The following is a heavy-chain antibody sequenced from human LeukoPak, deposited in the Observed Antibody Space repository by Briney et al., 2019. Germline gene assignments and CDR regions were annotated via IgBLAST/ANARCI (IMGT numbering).Heavy chain of an antibody. V-gene: IGHV4-61*05. J-gene: IGHJ4*02. Sequence: SETLSLTCTVSGGSISSSGYYWGWIRQPPGKGLEWIGYIRYSGSANYNPSLRSRVTISIDTSKNQFSLKLSSVTAADTAVYHCARLVYDSRGYYFDYWGQGTLVTVSS. CDR3: ARLVYDSRGYYFDY. CDR2: IRYSGSA. D-gene: IGHD3-22*01. CDR1: GGSISSSGYY.